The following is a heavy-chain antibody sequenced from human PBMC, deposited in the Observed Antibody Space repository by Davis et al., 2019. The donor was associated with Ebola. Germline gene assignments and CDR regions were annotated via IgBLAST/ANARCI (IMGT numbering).Heavy chain of an antibody. CDR3: AKDTSNVWFDV. D-gene: IGHD6-19*01. CDR1: GFTFSSYA. Sequence: GGSLRLSCAASGFTFSSYAMSWVRQAPGKGLEWVSGISVRGGYTYYADSVKGRFTISRDNSKNTLHLQMNSLRVEDTAIYYCAKDTSNVWFDVWSQGTMVTVSS. CDR2: ISVRGGYT. J-gene: IGHJ3*01. V-gene: IGHV3-23*01.